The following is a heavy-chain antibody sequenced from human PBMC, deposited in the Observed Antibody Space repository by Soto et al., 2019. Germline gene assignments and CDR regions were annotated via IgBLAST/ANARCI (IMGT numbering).Heavy chain of an antibody. V-gene: IGHV3-7*04. D-gene: IGHD3-3*01. CDR2: IKQDGSEK. J-gene: IGHJ6*03. CDR1: GFTFSSYW. CDR3: ARGGRRFLEWLLLPPGDYMDV. Sequence: GGSLRLSCAASGFTFSSYWMSWVRQAPGKGLEWVANIKQDGSEKYYVDSVKGRFTISRDNAKNSLYLQMNSLRAEDTAVYYCARGGRRFLEWLLLPPGDYMDVWGKGTTVTVSS.